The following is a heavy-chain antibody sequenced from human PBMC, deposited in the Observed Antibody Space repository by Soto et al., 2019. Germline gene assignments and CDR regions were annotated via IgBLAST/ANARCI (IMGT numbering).Heavy chain of an antibody. D-gene: IGHD3-10*01. J-gene: IGHJ3*02. Sequence: GGSLRLSCAASGFTFSSYWMSWVSQAPGKGLEWVANIKQDGSEKCYVDSVKGRFTISRDNAKNTLYLQMNSLRVEDTAVYFCARDRGLPDSFDIWGQGTMVTVSS. CDR3: ARDRGLPDSFDI. V-gene: IGHV3-7*01. CDR2: IKQDGSEK. CDR1: GFTFSSYW.